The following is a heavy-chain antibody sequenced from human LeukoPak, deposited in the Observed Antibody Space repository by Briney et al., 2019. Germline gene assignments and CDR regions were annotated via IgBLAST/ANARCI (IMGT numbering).Heavy chain of an antibody. CDR1: GGSISSSSYY. CDR3: ARSGYSSGWYVV. J-gene: IGHJ4*02. D-gene: IGHD6-19*01. Sequence: SETLSLTCTVSGGSISSSSYYWGWIRQPPGKGLEWIGSIYYSGSTYYNPSLKSRVTISVDTSKNQFSLKLSSVTAADTAVYYCARSGYSSGWYVVWGQGTLVTVSS. V-gene: IGHV4-39*07. CDR2: IYYSGST.